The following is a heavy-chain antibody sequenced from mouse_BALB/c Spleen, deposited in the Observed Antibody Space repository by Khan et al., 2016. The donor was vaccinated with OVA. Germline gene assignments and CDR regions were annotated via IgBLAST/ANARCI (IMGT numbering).Heavy chain of an antibody. J-gene: IGHJ2*01. Sequence: QVQLQQSGADLVRPGASVKLSCKTSGYIFTSYWIHWVKQRSGQGLEWIARIYPGTGATYYNENFKAKATLTADKSSSTDYMQLSSLNSEDSAVXFCTRGYPPTYYFDYWGHGTILTVSS. V-gene: IGHV1S132*01. CDR1: GYIFTSYW. CDR3: TRGYPPTYYFDY. D-gene: IGHD1-2*01. CDR2: IYPGTGAT.